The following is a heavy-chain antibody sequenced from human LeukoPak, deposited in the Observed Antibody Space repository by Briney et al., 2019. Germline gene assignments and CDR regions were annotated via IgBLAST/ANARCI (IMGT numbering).Heavy chain of an antibody. CDR3: ARDSAGNDY. D-gene: IGHD6-13*01. Sequence: GGSLRLSCAASGFTFSTYWMSWVRQAPGKELEWVANIKQDGSEKYYVDSVKGRFTISRDNAKNSLYLQMNSLRVEDTAMYYCARDSAGNDYWGQGTLVTVSS. CDR2: IKQDGSEK. J-gene: IGHJ4*02. CDR1: GFTFSTYW. V-gene: IGHV3-7*01.